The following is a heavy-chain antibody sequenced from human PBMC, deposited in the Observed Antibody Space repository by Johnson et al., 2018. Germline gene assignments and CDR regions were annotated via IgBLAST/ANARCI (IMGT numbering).Heavy chain of an antibody. Sequence: VQLVESGAEVKKPGSSVKVSCKAPGGTFSRYAISWVRQAPGQGLEWMGVIIPMFGTTNYAQKFQGEVTITADESTSTDYMELSSLGSEDTTVYYCARDHYSAPLRQMEGGLDVWGQGTTVTVSS. CDR3: ARDHYSAPLRQMEGGLDV. J-gene: IGHJ6*02. V-gene: IGHV1-69*01. D-gene: IGHD3-3*01. CDR1: GGTFSRYA. CDR2: IIPMFGTT.